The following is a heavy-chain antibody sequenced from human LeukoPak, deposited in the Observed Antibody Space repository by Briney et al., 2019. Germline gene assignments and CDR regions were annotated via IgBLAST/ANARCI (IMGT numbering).Heavy chain of an antibody. J-gene: IGHJ4*02. CDR1: EYTFTSYE. V-gene: IGHV1-8*01. Sequence: APVNHLTKSYEYTFTSYEINWVRQAIKKGLEWMGWMNPNSGNTGYAQKFQGRVTMTRNTSISTAYMELSSLRSEDTAVYYCARSVAGTLDYWGQGTLVTVSS. CDR2: MNPNSGNT. D-gene: IGHD6-19*01. CDR3: ARSVAGTLDY.